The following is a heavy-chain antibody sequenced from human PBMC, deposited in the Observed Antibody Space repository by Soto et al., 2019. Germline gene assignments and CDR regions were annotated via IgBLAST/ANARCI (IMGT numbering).Heavy chain of an antibody. Sequence: QVQLVQSGAEVKKPGASVKVSCKASGYSFTSYGFNWVRQAPGQGLEWMGWISAYNGNTNYAQKLQGRVTMTTDTSTSTAYMDLRSLRSDDTAVYYCARDGSQYSRQLALDYWGQGTLVTVSS. CDR1: GYSFTSYG. CDR2: ISAYNGNT. CDR3: ARDGSQYSRQLALDY. J-gene: IGHJ4*02. D-gene: IGHD6-13*01. V-gene: IGHV1-18*01.